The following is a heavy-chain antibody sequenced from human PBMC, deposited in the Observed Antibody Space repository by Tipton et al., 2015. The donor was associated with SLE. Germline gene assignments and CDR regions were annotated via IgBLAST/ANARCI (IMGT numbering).Heavy chain of an antibody. D-gene: IGHD1-26*01. CDR3: AKEVGATREYFDY. V-gene: IGHV3-30*02. Sequence: SLRLSCAASGFTFSSYGMHWVRQAPGKGLEWVAFIRYDGSNKYYADSVKGRFTISRDNSKNTLYLQMNSLRAEDTAVYYCAKEVGATREYFDYWGQGTLVTVSS. J-gene: IGHJ4*02. CDR2: IRYDGSNK. CDR1: GFTFSSYG.